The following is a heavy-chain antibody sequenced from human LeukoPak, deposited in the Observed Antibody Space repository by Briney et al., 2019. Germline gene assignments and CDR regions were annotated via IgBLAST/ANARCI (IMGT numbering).Heavy chain of an antibody. Sequence: SETLSLTCTVPGYSISSGYYWGWIRQPPGKGLEWIGSIYHSGSTYYNPSLKSRVTISVDTSKNQFSLKLSSVTAADTAVYYCAREAVGGSGSYSVDPWGQGTLVTVSS. V-gene: IGHV4-38-2*02. CDR1: GYSISSGYY. J-gene: IGHJ5*02. D-gene: IGHD3-10*01. CDR2: IYHSGST. CDR3: AREAVGGSGSYSVDP.